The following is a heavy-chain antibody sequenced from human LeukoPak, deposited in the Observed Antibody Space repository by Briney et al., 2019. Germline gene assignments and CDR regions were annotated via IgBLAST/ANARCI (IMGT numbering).Heavy chain of an antibody. D-gene: IGHD2-15*01. CDR1: GFTFSSYG. CDR2: ISYDGSNK. J-gene: IGHJ4*02. CDR3: AKDQGYCSGGSCHYFDY. V-gene: IGHV3-30*18. Sequence: GRSLRLSCAASGFTFSSYGMHWVRQAPGKGREWVAVISYDGSNKYYADSVKGRFTISRDNSKNTLYLQMNSLRAEDTAVYYCAKDQGYCSGGSCHYFDYWGQGTLVTVSS.